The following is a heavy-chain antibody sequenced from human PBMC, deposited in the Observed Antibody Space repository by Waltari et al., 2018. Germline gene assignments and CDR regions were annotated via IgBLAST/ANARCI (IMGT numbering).Heavy chain of an antibody. CDR2: IYSGGST. CDR1: GFNVSSNY. V-gene: IGHV3-53*01. J-gene: IGHJ5*02. CDR3: ARDCPWFDP. Sequence: EVQLVESGGGLIQPGGSLRLSCAASGFNVSSNYMSWVRQVPGKGLECVSVIYSGGSTYYADSVKGRFTISRDNSKNTLYLQMNSLGAEDTAVYYCARDCPWFDPWGQGTLVTVSS.